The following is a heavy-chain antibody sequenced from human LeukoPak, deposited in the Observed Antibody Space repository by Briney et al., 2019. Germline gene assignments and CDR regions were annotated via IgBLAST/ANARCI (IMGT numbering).Heavy chain of an antibody. J-gene: IGHJ5*02. Sequence: TSYAQKFQGRVTMTRDTSTRTVYLDLSSLRSEDTAVYYCARGRDYYAVSDYHNWFDAWGQGTLVTVSS. D-gene: IGHD3-22*01. CDR2: T. V-gene: IGHV1-46*01. CDR3: ARGRDYYAVSDYHNWFDA.